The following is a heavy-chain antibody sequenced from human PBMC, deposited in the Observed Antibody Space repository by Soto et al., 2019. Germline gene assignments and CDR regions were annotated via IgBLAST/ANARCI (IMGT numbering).Heavy chain of an antibody. CDR3: ARAKGYSYGFYFDY. D-gene: IGHD5-18*01. V-gene: IGHV3-11*01. CDR2: ISSSGSTI. Sequence: GGSLRLSCAASECTFSDDYVSWVRQDRGKWLEWVSYISSSGSTIYYADSVKGRFTISRDNAKNSLYLQMNSLRAEDTAVYYCARAKGYSYGFYFDYWGQGTLVTVSS. J-gene: IGHJ4*02. CDR1: ECTFSDDY.